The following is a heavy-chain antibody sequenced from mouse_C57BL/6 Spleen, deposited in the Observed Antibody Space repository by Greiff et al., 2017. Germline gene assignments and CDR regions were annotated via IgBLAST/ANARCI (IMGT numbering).Heavy chain of an antibody. Sequence: VQLKQSGPELVKPGASVKISCKASGYSFTGYYMHWVKQSSEKSLEWIGEINPSTGGTSYNQKFKGKATLTVDKSSSTAYMQLKSLTSEDSAVYYCARWGGSSWYFDVWGTGTTVTVSS. J-gene: IGHJ1*03. V-gene: IGHV1-43*01. CDR3: ARWGGSSWYFDV. CDR1: GYSFTGYY. CDR2: INPSTGGT. D-gene: IGHD1-1*01.